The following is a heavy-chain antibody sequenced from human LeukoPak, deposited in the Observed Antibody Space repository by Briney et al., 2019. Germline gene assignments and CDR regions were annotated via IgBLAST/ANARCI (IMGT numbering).Heavy chain of an antibody. Sequence: GASVKVSCKASGYTFTSYGISWVRQAPGQGLEWMGWISTYNGNTRHAQKVHGRVTMTTDTSTSTAYLELRSLRSDDTAVYYCARFSFRSGKNAFDIWGQGTMVTVSS. J-gene: IGHJ3*02. D-gene: IGHD3-3*01. CDR3: ARFSFRSGKNAFDI. CDR2: ISTYNGNT. CDR1: GYTFTSYG. V-gene: IGHV1-18*01.